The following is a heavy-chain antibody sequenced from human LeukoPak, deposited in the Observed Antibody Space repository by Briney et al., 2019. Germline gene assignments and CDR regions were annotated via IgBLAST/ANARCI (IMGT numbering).Heavy chain of an antibody. CDR2: ISAYNGNT. D-gene: IGHD3-10*01. Sequence: ASVKVSCKASGYTFTSYGISWVRQAPGHGLEWMGWISAYNGNTNYAQKLQGRVTMTTDTSTSTSYVELRSLRSDDTAVYYCARGALWFGELLPLDYWGQGTLVTVSS. V-gene: IGHV1-18*04. J-gene: IGHJ4*02. CDR1: GYTFTSYG. CDR3: ARGALWFGELLPLDY.